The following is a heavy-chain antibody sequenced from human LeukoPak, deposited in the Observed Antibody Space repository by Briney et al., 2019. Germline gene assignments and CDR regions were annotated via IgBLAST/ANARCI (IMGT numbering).Heavy chain of an antibody. D-gene: IGHD4-17*01. CDR2: INHSGST. J-gene: IGHJ3*02. CDR3: ARHDRDYGAPSAYDI. Sequence: SETLSLTCAVYGGSFSGYYWSWIRQPPGKELEWIGEINHSGSTNYNPSLKSRVTISVDTSKNQFSLKLSSVTAADTAVYYCARHDRDYGAPSAYDIWGQGTMVTVSS. V-gene: IGHV4-34*01. CDR1: GGSFSGYY.